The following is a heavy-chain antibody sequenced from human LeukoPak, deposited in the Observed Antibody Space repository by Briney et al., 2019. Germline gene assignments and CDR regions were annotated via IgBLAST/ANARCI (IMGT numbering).Heavy chain of an antibody. CDR3: ARDLSPSECFDY. CDR2: ISSSSSYI. CDR1: VFALTSYA. J-gene: IGHJ4*02. V-gene: IGHV3-21*01. D-gene: IGHD3-3*01. Sequence: PRRCLRLSCALSVFALTSYAMHCVRQAAGKGRGWVSSISSSSSYIYYADSVKDRFTISTDNAKNSLYLQMNSLRAEDTAVCYCARDLSPSECFDYWGQGNLVTVSS.